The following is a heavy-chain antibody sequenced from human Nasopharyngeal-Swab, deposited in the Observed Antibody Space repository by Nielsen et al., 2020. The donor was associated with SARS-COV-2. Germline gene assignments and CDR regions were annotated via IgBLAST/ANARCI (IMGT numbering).Heavy chain of an antibody. Sequence: GESLKISCAASGFTFSSYSMNWVRQAPGKGLGRVSYISSSSSTIYYADSVKGRFTISRDNAQNSLSLQMNSLREEDTAIYYCARASKTGAAAGLHTFGNWGQGTLVTVSS. J-gene: IGHJ4*02. D-gene: IGHD6-13*01. CDR2: ISSSSSTI. V-gene: IGHV3-48*02. CDR3: ARASKTGAAAGLHTFGN. CDR1: GFTFSSYS.